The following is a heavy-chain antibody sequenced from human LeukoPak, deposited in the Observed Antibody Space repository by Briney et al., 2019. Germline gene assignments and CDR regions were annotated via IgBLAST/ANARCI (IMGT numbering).Heavy chain of an antibody. D-gene: IGHD1-26*01. J-gene: IGHJ4*02. CDR3: VGVVGATLSPYYFDY. CDR2: IYYSGST. Sequence: SETLSLTCTVSGGSISSSSYYWGWIRQPPGKGLEWIGSIYYSGSTYYNPSLKSRVTISVDTSKYQFSLKLSSVTAADTAVYYCVGVVGATLSPYYFDYWGQGTLVTVSS. CDR1: GGSISSSSYY. V-gene: IGHV4-39*07.